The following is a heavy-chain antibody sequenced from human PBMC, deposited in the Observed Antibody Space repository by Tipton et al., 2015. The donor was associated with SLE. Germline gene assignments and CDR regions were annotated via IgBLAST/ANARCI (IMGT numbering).Heavy chain of an antibody. J-gene: IGHJ6*03. CDR3: ARGVAGYFYYCYLDV. CDR2: IKHTGST. Sequence: TLSLTCTVSGGSISSSSYYWSWIRQPPGKGLEWIGEIKHTGSTTYNPSLGSRVTIFVDTSNNQFSLRLSSVTAADTAVYYCARGVAGYFYYCYLDVWGKGTTVTIPS. CDR1: GGSISSSSYY. V-gene: IGHV4-61*05.